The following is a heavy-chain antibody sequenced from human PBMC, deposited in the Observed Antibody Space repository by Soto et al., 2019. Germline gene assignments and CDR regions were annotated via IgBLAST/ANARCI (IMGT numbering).Heavy chain of an antibody. CDR1: GGTFSSYA. V-gene: IGHV1-69*13. Sequence: ASVKVSCKASGGTFSSYAISWVRQAPGQGLEWMGGIIPIFGTANYAQKFQGRVTITADESTSTAYMELSSLRSEDTAVYYCVRDWTHYDSSGPGDYWGQGTLVTVSS. D-gene: IGHD3-22*01. J-gene: IGHJ4*02. CDR3: VRDWTHYDSSGPGDY. CDR2: IIPIFGTA.